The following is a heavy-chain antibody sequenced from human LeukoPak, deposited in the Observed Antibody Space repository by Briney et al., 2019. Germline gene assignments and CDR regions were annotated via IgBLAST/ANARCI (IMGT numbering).Heavy chain of an antibody. Sequence: GAPVKVSCKASGYTFTSYGISWVRQAPGQGLEWMGWISAYNGNTNYAQKLQGRVTMTTDTSTSTAYMELRSLRSDDTAVYYCARDGDWELPRGDFDYWGQGTLVTVSS. CDR2: ISAYNGNT. J-gene: IGHJ4*02. D-gene: IGHD1-26*01. V-gene: IGHV1-18*01. CDR3: ARDGDWELPRGDFDY. CDR1: GYTFTSYG.